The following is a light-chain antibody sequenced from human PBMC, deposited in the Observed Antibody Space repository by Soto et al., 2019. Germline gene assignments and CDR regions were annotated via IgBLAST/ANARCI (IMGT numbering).Light chain of an antibody. Sequence: QSVLTQPASVSGSPGQSITISCTGTSSDVGGYNYVSWYQQHPGKAPKLMIYEVSNRPSGVSNRFSGSKSGNTASLTISGLQAEDEADYYCTSYTLTTTLHVFGTGTKLTVL. CDR2: EVS. CDR1: SSDVGGYNY. CDR3: TSYTLTTTLHV. J-gene: IGLJ1*01. V-gene: IGLV2-14*01.